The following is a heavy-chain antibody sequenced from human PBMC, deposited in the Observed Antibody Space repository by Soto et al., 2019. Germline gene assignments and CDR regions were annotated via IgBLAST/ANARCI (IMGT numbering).Heavy chain of an antibody. V-gene: IGHV4-59*12. D-gene: IGHD2-2*02. J-gene: IGHJ6*03. Sequence: PSETLSLTCTVSGGSISSYYWSWIRQPPGKGLEWIGYIYYSGSTNYNPSLKSRVTISVDTSKNQFSLKLSSVTAADTAVYYCAREYGKQYPNYYYYMDVWGKGTTVTVSS. CDR2: IYYSGST. CDR1: GGSISSYY. CDR3: AREYGKQYPNYYYYMDV.